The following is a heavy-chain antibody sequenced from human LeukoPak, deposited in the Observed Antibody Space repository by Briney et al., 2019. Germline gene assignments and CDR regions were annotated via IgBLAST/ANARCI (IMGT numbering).Heavy chain of an antibody. Sequence: ASVKVSCKASGYTFTGYYMHWVRQAPGQGLEWMGWISAYNGNTNYAQKLQGRVTMTTDTSTSTAYMELRSLRSDDTAVYYCARVKRYFDWLLLYWGQGTLVTVSS. CDR3: ARVKRYFDWLLLY. CDR2: ISAYNGNT. J-gene: IGHJ4*02. V-gene: IGHV1-18*04. D-gene: IGHD3-9*01. CDR1: GYTFTGYY.